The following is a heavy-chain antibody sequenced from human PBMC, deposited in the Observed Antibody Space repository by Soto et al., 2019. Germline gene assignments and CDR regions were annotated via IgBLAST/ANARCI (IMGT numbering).Heavy chain of an antibody. Sequence: SETLSLTCTVSGGSISSYYWSWIRQPPGKGLEWIGYIYYSGSTNYNPSLKSRVTISVDTSKNQFSLKLSSVTAADTAVYYCARDYRGDGYNPYYFDYWGQGTLVTVS. V-gene: IGHV4-59*01. CDR1: GGSISSYY. CDR3: ARDYRGDGYNPYYFDY. CDR2: IYYSGST. J-gene: IGHJ4*02. D-gene: IGHD3-10*01.